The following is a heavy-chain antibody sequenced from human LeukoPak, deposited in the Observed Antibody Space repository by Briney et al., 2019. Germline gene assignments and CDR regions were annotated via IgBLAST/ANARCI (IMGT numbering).Heavy chain of an antibody. CDR1: GGSISSYY. CDR2: IYYSGST. D-gene: IGHD3-22*01. CDR3: ARSHSRGFWYFDL. J-gene: IGHJ2*01. Sequence: ASETLSLTCTVSGGSISSYYWSWIRQPPGKGLEWIGYIYYSGSTNYNPSLKSRVTMSVDTSRNQFSLKLSPVTAADTAVYYCARSHSRGFWYFDLWGRGILVTVSS. V-gene: IGHV4-59*08.